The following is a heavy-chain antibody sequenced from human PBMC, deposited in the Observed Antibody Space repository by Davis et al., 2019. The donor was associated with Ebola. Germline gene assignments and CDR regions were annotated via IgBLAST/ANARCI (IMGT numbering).Heavy chain of an antibody. V-gene: IGHV5-51*01. J-gene: IGHJ4*02. Sequence: GESLKISCKGSGYRFTTYWIAWVRQMPGKGLEWMGIIYPGDSGTRYSPSFQGQVTISADKSTNTAYLQWSSLQAADTAMYYCARHRDYDDADRHFQYYFDYWGQGTLVTVSS. CDR2: IYPGDSGT. CDR1: GYRFTTYW. CDR3: ARHRDYDDADRHFQYYFDY. D-gene: IGHD3-22*01.